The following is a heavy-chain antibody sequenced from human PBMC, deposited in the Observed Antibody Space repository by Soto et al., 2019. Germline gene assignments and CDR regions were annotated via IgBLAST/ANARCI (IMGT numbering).Heavy chain of an antibody. Sequence: SETLSLTCAVYGGSISGYYWSWIRQPPGKGLEWIGEINHSGSTNYNPSLKSRVTISVDTSKNQFSLKLSSVTAADTAVYYCARSILRYFDWLNYFDYWGQGTLVTVSS. D-gene: IGHD3-9*01. CDR2: INHSGST. CDR3: ARSILRYFDWLNYFDY. CDR1: GGSISGYY. V-gene: IGHV4-34*01. J-gene: IGHJ4*02.